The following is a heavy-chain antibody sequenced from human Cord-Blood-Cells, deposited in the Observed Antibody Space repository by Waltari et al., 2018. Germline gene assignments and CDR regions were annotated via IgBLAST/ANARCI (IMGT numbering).Heavy chain of an antibody. CDR2: IYYSGST. CDR3: ARHRGDFWSGYYDAFDI. J-gene: IGHJ3*02. CDR1: GASISSSSYY. D-gene: IGHD3-3*01. Sequence: QLQLQESGPGLVKPSETLSLTCTVSGASISSSSYYWGWIRPPPGKGLEWIGCIYYSGSTYDTPSLKSRVTISVDTSKSQFSLKLSSVTAADTAVYYCARHRGDFWSGYYDAFDIWGQGTMVTVSS. V-gene: IGHV4-39*01.